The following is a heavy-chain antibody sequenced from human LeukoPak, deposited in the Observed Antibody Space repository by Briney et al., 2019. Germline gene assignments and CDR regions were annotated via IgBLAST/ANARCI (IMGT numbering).Heavy chain of an antibody. CDR3: ARALNSYGYSPLDS. V-gene: IGHV1-18*01. Sequence: ASVKVSCKASGYTFTSYALSWVRQAPGQGLEWMGWINAYNGNANYAQILQGRVTMTTDTSTSTAYMELRSLRSDDTAVYYCARALNSYGYSPLDSWGQGTLVTVSS. D-gene: IGHD5-18*01. J-gene: IGHJ4*02. CDR1: GYTFTSYA. CDR2: INAYNGNA.